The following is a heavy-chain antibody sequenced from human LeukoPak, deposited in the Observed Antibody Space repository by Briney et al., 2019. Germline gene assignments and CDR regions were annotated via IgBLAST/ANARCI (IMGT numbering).Heavy chain of an antibody. CDR2: IIPIFGTA. CDR1: GGTFSSYA. V-gene: IGHV1-69*05. CDR3: ASGPLFSSSSWFGY. D-gene: IGHD6-13*01. J-gene: IGHJ4*02. Sequence: ASVKVSCKASGGTFSSYAISWVRQAPGQGLEWMGGIIPIFGTANYAQKFQGRVTITTDESTSTAYMELSSLRSEDTAVYYCASGPLFSSSSWFGYWGQGTLVTVSS.